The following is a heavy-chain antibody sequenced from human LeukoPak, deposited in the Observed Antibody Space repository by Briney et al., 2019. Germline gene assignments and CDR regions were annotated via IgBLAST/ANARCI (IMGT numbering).Heavy chain of an antibody. CDR2: ISSSGSTI. J-gene: IGHJ4*02. Sequence: PGGSLRLPCAASGFTFSSYEMNWVRQAPGKGLEWVSYISSSGSTIYYADSVKGRFTISRDNAKNSLYLQMNSLRAEDTAVYYCARSWAMVTYFDYWGQGTLATVSS. V-gene: IGHV3-48*03. CDR3: ARSWAMVTYFDY. CDR1: GFTFSSYE. D-gene: IGHD5-18*01.